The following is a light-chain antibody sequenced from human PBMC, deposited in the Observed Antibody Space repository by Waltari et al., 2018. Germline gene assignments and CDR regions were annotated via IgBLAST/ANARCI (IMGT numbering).Light chain of an antibody. Sequence: QSELTQPPSASGTPGQRVTMSCSGSSSNIGRNTVTWYQQPPGTAPKLLIYIDNQRPSGVPDRFSGSRSGTSASLAISGLQSEDEADYHCATWDDSLNAWVFGGGTKLTVL. CDR2: IDN. J-gene: IGLJ3*02. V-gene: IGLV1-44*01. CDR1: SSNIGRNT. CDR3: ATWDDSLNAWV.